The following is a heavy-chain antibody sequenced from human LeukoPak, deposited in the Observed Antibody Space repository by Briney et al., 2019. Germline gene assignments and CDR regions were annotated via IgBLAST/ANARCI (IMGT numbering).Heavy chain of an antibody. CDR3: ARDRALVSSGYIDY. Sequence: ASVKVSCKASGYAFTSYGISWVRQAPGQGLEWMGWISAYNGNTNYAQKLQGRVTMTTDTSTSTAYMELRSLRPDDTAVYYCARDRALVSSGYIDYWGQGTLVTVSS. V-gene: IGHV1-18*01. CDR1: GYAFTSYG. CDR2: ISAYNGNT. J-gene: IGHJ4*02. D-gene: IGHD3-3*01.